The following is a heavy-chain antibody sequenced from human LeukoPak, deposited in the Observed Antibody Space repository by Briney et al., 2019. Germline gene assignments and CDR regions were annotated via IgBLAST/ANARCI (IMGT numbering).Heavy chain of an antibody. Sequence: SETLSLTCSVYGGSFSGYYLTWVRRPPGKGPEWIGEISHSEGTHYNPSLKSRVTISEDTSKNQFFLNLNSVTAADTAVYYCARGMDDYKTGYWGQGTLVTVSS. CDR2: ISHSEGT. CDR3: ARGMDDYKTGY. J-gene: IGHJ4*02. V-gene: IGHV4-34*01. D-gene: IGHD5-24*01. CDR1: GGSFSGYY.